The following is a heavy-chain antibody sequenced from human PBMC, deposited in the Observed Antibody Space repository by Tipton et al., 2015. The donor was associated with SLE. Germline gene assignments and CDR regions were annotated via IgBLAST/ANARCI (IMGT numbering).Heavy chain of an antibody. J-gene: IGHJ3*02. V-gene: IGHV3-7*01. CDR2: IKQDGSEK. Sequence: SLRLSCAASGFTFSSYWMSWVRQAPGKGLEWVANIKQDGSEKYYVDSVKGRFTISRDNAKNSLYLQMNSLRAEDTAVYYCARHYGGNRRDAFDIWGQGTMVTVSS. CDR1: GFTFSSYW. D-gene: IGHD4-23*01. CDR3: ARHYGGNRRDAFDI.